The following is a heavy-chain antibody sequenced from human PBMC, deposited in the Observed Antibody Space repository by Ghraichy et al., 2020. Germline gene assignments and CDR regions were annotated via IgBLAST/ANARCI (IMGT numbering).Heavy chain of an antibody. V-gene: IGHV3-43*02. CDR3: AKDRPSSSWYWFDP. CDR2: ISGDGGST. J-gene: IGHJ5*02. CDR1: GFTFDDYA. D-gene: IGHD6-13*01. Sequence: ESLNISCAASGFTFDDYAMHWVRQAPGKGLEWVSLISGDGGSTYYADSVKGRFTISRDNSKNSLYLQMNSLRTEDTALYYCAKDRPSSSWYWFDPWGQGTLVTVSS.